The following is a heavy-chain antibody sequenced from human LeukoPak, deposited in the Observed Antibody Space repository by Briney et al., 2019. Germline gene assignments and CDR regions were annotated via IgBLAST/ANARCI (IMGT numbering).Heavy chain of an antibody. V-gene: IGHV3-23*01. CDR3: ATDRGYSGYDPDPDY. Sequence: GGSLRLSCAASGFTFSSYAMIWVHQAPGKGLEWVSGISDSGGGTYYADSAKGRFTISRDNSKNTLYLQMNSLRAEDTAVYYCATDRGYSGYDPDPDYWGQGTLVTVSS. CDR1: GFTFSSYA. CDR2: ISDSGGGT. J-gene: IGHJ4*02. D-gene: IGHD5-12*01.